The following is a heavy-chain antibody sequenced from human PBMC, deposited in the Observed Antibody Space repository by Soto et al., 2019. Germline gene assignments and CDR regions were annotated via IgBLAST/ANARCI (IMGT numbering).Heavy chain of an antibody. CDR1: GFTVNNNY. Sequence: EVQLVESGGGLIQPGGSLRLSCAASGFTVNNNYMNWVRQAPGKGLEWVSVIYSAGHTYYADSVKGRFTISRDTSKNTLYLQMNSLRVEDTAVYYCARGVDLPDYWGQGTLVTVSS. CDR2: IYSAGHT. V-gene: IGHV3-53*01. D-gene: IGHD2-21*01. J-gene: IGHJ4*02. CDR3: ARGVDLPDY.